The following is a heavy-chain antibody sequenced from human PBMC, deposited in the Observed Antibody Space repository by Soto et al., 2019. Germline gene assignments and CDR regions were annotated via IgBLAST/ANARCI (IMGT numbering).Heavy chain of an antibody. CDR1: GFSLSTSGVG. D-gene: IGHD3-22*01. CDR2: IYWDADK. V-gene: IGHV2-5*02. CDR3: AHTRAIVVIVAEDEYFQH. J-gene: IGHJ1*01. Sequence: QITLKESGPTLVKPTQTLTLTCTFSGFSLSTSGVGVGWIRQPPGKGLEWLALIYWDADKRYSPSLKSRLTITKDTSKNQVVLTMTNVDPADTATYYCAHTRAIVVIVAEDEYFQHWGQGTLVTVSS.